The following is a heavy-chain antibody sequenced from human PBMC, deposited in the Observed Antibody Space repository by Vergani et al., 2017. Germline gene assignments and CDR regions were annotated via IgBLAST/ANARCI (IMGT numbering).Heavy chain of an antibody. Sequence: QVQLQESGPGLVKPSETLSLTCTVSGYSISSGYYWGWIRQPPGKGLEWIGSIYHSGSTYYNPSLNSRVTISVDTSKNQFSLKLRSVTAADTAVYYCAIYDILTGYYKGYYFDYWGQGTLVTVSS. V-gene: IGHV4-38-2*02. CDR3: AIYDILTGYYKGYYFDY. J-gene: IGHJ4*02. CDR2: IYHSGST. D-gene: IGHD3-9*01. CDR1: GYSISSGYY.